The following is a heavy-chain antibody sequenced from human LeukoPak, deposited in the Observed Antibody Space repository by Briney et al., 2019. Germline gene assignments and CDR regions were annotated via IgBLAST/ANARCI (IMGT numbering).Heavy chain of an antibody. CDR2: INSDGSSR. V-gene: IGHV3-74*01. CDR3: ARGGPDSSDYSSLFDY. CDR1: GFTFSNYW. J-gene: IGHJ4*02. Sequence: GESLRLSCAASGFTFSNYWMSWVRQAPGKGLVWISRINSDGSSRHYADSVKGRFTISRDNAKNTLHLQMTSLRAEDTAVYYCARGGPDSSDYSSLFDYWGRGILVTVSS. D-gene: IGHD3-22*01.